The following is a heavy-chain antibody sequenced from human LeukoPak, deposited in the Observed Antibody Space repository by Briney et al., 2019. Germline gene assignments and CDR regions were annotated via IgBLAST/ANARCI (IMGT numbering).Heavy chain of an antibody. V-gene: IGHV4-38-2*01. CDR2: IYHSGST. D-gene: IGHD6-19*01. CDR1: GHSISSGYY. CDR3: ARPYFHYSSGPRFDY. J-gene: IGHJ4*02. Sequence: PSETLSLTCAVSGHSISSGYYWGWIRQPPGKGLEWIGSIYHSGSTYYNPSLKSRVTISVDTSKNQFSLKLSSVTAADTAVYYCARPYFHYSSGPRFDYWGQGTLVTVSS.